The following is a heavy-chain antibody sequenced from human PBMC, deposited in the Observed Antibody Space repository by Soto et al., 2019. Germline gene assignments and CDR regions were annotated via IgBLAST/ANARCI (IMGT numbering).Heavy chain of an antibody. J-gene: IGHJ4*02. CDR1: GFTFSSHW. CDR2: VNFDGSTT. CDR3: ARGASGTYKLDY. V-gene: IGHV3-74*01. Sequence: EVQLVESGGGLLQPGGSLRLSCAASGFTFSSHWMHWVRQSPGKGLVWVSRVNFDGSTTNYADSVKGRLTISRDNAKNTVYLQMNRLRAEDTAVYYCARGASGTYKLDYWGQGTLVTVSS. D-gene: IGHD3-10*01.